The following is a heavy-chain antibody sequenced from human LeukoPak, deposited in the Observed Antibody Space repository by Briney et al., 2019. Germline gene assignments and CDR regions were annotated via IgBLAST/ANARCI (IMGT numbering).Heavy chain of an antibody. Sequence: GGFLRLSCAASGFTFSSYGMHWVRQAPGKGLEWVAFIRYDGSNKYYADSVKGRFTISRDNSKNTLYLQVNSLRAEDTAVYYCAKGRPYYYDSQGYWGQGTLVTVSS. CDR2: IRYDGSNK. CDR1: GFTFSSYG. V-gene: IGHV3-30*02. J-gene: IGHJ4*02. D-gene: IGHD3-22*01. CDR3: AKGRPYYYDSQGY.